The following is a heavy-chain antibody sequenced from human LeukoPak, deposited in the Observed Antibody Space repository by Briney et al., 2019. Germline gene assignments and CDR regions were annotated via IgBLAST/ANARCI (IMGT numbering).Heavy chain of an antibody. CDR2: ISGSGGST. CDR3: ARDYSSGY. J-gene: IGHJ4*02. Sequence: GGSLRLSCAASGFTFSSYWMSWVRQAPGKGLEWVSGISGSGGSTYYADSVKGRFTISRDNSKNTLYLQMNSLRADDTAVYFCARDYSSGYWGQGTLVTVSS. V-gene: IGHV3-23*01. CDR1: GFTFSSYW. D-gene: IGHD4-11*01.